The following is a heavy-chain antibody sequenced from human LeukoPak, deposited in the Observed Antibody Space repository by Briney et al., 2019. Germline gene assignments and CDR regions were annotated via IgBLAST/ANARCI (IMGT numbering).Heavy chain of an antibody. CDR3: TREAEDLPGAITFLY. D-gene: IGHD2-2*01. CDR1: GYSFTGYG. J-gene: IGHJ4*02. Sequence: ASVKVSCTASGYSFTGYGVSWVRQAPGQGLEWMGWISPYTGNTDYVHDLRGRVTVTADTSTNTVYMELRSLRSDDTAVYYCTREAEDLPGAITFLYWGQGTLVTVSS. CDR2: ISPYTGNT. V-gene: IGHV1-18*01.